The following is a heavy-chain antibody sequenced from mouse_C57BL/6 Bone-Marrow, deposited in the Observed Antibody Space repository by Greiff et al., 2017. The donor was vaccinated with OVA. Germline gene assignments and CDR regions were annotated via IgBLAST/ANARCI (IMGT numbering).Heavy chain of an antibody. J-gene: IGHJ2*01. CDR1: GYTFTSYW. CDR2: IHPNSGST. V-gene: IGHV1-64*01. CDR3: ARLIYVDYFDY. Sequence: QVQLQQPGAELVKPGASVKLSCKASGYTFTSYWMHWVKQRPGQGLVWIGMIHPNSGSTNYNEKFKSKATLTVDKSSSTAYMQLSSLTSEDSAVYCCARLIYVDYFDYWGQGTTLTVSS. D-gene: IGHD1-1*01.